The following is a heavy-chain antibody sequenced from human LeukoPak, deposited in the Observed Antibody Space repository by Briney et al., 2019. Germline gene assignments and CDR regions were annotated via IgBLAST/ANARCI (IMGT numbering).Heavy chain of an antibody. V-gene: IGHV5-51*01. CDR3: AIHDSSGYYYLVY. J-gene: IGHJ4*02. CDR1: GYNFTSYW. D-gene: IGHD3-22*01. Sequence: GESLKTSCKGSGYNFTSYWIGWVRQMPGKGLEWMGIIYPGDSDTRYSPSFQGQVTISADKSISTAYLQWSSLKASDTAMYYCAIHDSSGYYYLVYWGQGTLVTVSS. CDR2: IYPGDSDT.